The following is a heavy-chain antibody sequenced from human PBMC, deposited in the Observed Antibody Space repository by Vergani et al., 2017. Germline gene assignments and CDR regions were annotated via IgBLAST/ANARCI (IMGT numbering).Heavy chain of an antibody. D-gene: IGHD6-6*01. CDR2: ISWNSNSI. Sequence: EVQLEESGGGLVLPGRSLRLSCVASGFTSAGYAMHWVRQAPGKGLEWVSGISWNSNSIGYADSVKGRFTISRDNAKNSLYLQMNSLRAKDTALYYCAKDLGTSSGGGWFDPWCQGTLVTVSS. CDR3: AKDLGTSSGGGWFDP. V-gene: IGHV3-9*02. CDR1: GFTSAGYA. J-gene: IGHJ5*02.